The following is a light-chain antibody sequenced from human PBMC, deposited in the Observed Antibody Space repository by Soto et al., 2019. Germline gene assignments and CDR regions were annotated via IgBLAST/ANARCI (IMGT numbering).Light chain of an antibody. CDR1: QSISTY. CDR3: QHYSSYSGA. V-gene: IGKV1-5*01. J-gene: IGKJ1*01. Sequence: EIQMTQSPSTLSASVGDRVTITCRASQSISTYLAWYQQKPGKAPKLLTYGASSLDRGVPSRFSGSGSGTEFTLTINSLQPDDFGAYFCQHYSSYSGAFGQGTKVEIQ. CDR2: GAS.